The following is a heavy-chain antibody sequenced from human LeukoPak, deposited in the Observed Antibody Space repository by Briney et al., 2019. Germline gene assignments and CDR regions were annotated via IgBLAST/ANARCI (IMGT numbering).Heavy chain of an antibody. J-gene: IGHJ4*02. CDR1: GFTFSSYA. CDR2: ISYDGSNK. V-gene: IGHV3-30*04. CDR3: ARDQRRILWFGELSAFDY. D-gene: IGHD3-10*01. Sequence: RSLRLSCAASGFTFSSYAMHWVRQAPGKGLEWVAVISYDGSNKYYADSVKGRFTISRDNSKNTLYLQMNSLRAEDTAVYYCARDQRRILWFGELSAFDYWGQGTLVTVSS.